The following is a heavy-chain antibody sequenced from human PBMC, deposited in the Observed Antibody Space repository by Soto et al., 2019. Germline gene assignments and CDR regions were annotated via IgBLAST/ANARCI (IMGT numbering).Heavy chain of an antibody. V-gene: IGHV3-30*03. CDR2: ISDDGGTK. Sequence: QAQLVESGGGVVQRGGSLRLSCAASGFTFSTYGMHWVRQAPAEGLEGVAVISDDGGTKIYAESVKGRFTNSRYDSKYTLYLQMDSLRAEDTAVYYCATCAGNCVLPHARMDIWGQGTTVTVSS. D-gene: IGHD2-21*02. CDR1: GFTFSTYG. CDR3: ATCAGNCVLPHARMDI. J-gene: IGHJ6*02.